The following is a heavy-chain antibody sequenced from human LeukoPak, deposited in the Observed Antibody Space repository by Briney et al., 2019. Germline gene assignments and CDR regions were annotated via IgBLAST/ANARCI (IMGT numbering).Heavy chain of an antibody. Sequence: SETLSLTCTVADGFITTDDYFWSWIRQPPGKGLEWIGYISHRGRTESNPSLASRVTMTIDTSQNQFSLKLSSVTAADTAIYYCARINQVNYYDSNGYYSPCDFWGQGTLVAVSS. CDR2: ISHRGRT. CDR3: ARINQVNYYDSNGYYSPCDF. V-gene: IGHV4-30-2*01. J-gene: IGHJ4*02. D-gene: IGHD3-22*01. CDR1: DGFITTDDYF.